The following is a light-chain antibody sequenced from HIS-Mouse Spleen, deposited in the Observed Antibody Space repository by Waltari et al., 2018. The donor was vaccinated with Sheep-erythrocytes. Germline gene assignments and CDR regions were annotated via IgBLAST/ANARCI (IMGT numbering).Light chain of an antibody. V-gene: IGLV2-8*01. CDR1: SSDVGGYNY. Sequence: QSALTQPPSASGSPGQSVTISCTGTSSDVGGYNYVSWYQQHPGNAPKLMIYEVSKRSSGVPDRFSGSKSGNTASLTVSGLQAEDEADYYCSSYAGSNNWVFGGGTKLTVL. CDR3: SSYAGSNNWV. CDR2: EVS. J-gene: IGLJ3*02.